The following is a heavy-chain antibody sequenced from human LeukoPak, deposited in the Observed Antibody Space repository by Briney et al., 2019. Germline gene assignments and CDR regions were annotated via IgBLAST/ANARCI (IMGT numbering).Heavy chain of an antibody. Sequence: GGSLRLSCAASGFTFSNCIMTWVRQAPGKGLEWVSPISDSGGSTYYADSLKGRFTISRDNSKNTLYLQMNSLRAEDTAVYYCAKRGSSRAFDIWGQGTMVTVSS. CDR3: AKRGSSRAFDI. V-gene: IGHV3-23*01. J-gene: IGHJ3*02. D-gene: IGHD2-2*01. CDR2: ISDSGGST. CDR1: GFTFSNCI.